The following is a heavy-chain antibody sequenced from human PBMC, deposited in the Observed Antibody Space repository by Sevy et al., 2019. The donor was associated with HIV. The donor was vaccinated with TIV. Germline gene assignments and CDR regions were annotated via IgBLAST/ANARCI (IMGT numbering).Heavy chain of an antibody. CDR3: VRAGPRHYGFDI. Sequence: GGSLRLSCVASGFIFSRDTMNWVRQAPGKGLEWVSSISSASGYINYADSLKGRLTISRDNAKNSLYLQMNSLRADDTAIYYCVRAGPRHYGFDIWGQVTMVTVSS. CDR1: GFIFSRDT. CDR2: ISSASGYI. D-gene: IGHD4-17*01. V-gene: IGHV3-21*01. J-gene: IGHJ3*02.